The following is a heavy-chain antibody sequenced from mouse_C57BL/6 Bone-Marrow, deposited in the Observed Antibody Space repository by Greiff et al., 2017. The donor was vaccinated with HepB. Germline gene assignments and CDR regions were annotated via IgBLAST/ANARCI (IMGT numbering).Heavy chain of an antibody. CDR1: GYTFTSYW. CDR3: ARDPLLRGAMDY. Sequence: QVQLQQPGAELVKPGASVKMSCKASGYTFTSYWITWVKQRPGQGLEWIGDIYPGSGSTNYNEKFKSKATLTVDTSSSTAYMQLSSLTSEDSAVYYCARDPLLRGAMDYWGQGTTVTVSS. J-gene: IGHJ4*01. CDR2: IYPGSGST. D-gene: IGHD1-1*01. V-gene: IGHV1-55*01.